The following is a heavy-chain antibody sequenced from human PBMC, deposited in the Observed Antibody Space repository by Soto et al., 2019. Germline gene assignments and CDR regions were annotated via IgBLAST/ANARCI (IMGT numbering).Heavy chain of an antibody. V-gene: IGHV4-39*01. J-gene: IGHJ4*02. D-gene: IGHD2-15*01. Sequence: SETLSLTCTVSGVSLNSGHYYWVWIRQSPGKGLAWIASIYYDESTYYNPSLKSRVTISTDKPKNQFSLTLKSVTAADTAVYYCGKVLIGATRHTDVDSWGQGALVTVSS. CDR1: GVSLNSGHYY. CDR3: GKVLIGATRHTDVDS. CDR2: IYYDEST.